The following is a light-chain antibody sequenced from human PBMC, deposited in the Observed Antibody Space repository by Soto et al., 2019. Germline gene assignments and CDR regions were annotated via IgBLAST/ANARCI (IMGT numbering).Light chain of an antibody. CDR3: QSYDGSGSVV. CDR1: SGNIASNY. V-gene: IGLV6-57*04. Sequence: NFMLTQPHSVSESPGKTVTISCTRSSGNIASNYVQWHQQRPGSAPTTMIYEDDQRPSGVPDRFSGSIDSSSNSASLTISGLKTEDEADYYCQSYDGSGSVVFGGGTQLTVL. J-gene: IGLJ3*02. CDR2: EDD.